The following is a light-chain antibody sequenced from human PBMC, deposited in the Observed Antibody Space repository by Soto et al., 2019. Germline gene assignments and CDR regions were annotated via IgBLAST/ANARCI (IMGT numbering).Light chain of an antibody. CDR1: SSDVGSYNL. Sequence: QSVLTQPASVSGSPGQSITISCTGTSSDVGSYNLVSWYQQHPGKAPKLMIYEGSKRPSGVSNRFSGSKSGNTASLTISGLQAEDEVDYYCCSYAGSSTSYVFGTGTKLTVL. J-gene: IGLJ1*01. CDR2: EGS. CDR3: CSYAGSSTSYV. V-gene: IGLV2-23*01.